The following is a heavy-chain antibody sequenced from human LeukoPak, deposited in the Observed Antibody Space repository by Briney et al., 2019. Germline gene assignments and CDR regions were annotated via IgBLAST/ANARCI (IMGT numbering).Heavy chain of an antibody. CDR3: ANFIVGASNWFDP. J-gene: IGHJ5*02. CDR2: IYTSGST. D-gene: IGHD1-26*01. Sequence: PSQTLSLTCTVSGGSISSGSYYWSWIRQPAGKGLEWIGRIYTSGSTNYNPSLKSRVTISVDTSKNQFSLKLRSVTAADTAIYYCANFIVGASNWFDPWGQGTLVTVSS. CDR1: GGSISSGSYY. V-gene: IGHV4-61*02.